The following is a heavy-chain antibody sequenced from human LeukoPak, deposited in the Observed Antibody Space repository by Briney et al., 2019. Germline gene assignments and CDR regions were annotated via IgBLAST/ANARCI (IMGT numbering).Heavy chain of an antibody. CDR2: ISYDKSNK. CDR1: EFTFSTYA. V-gene: IGHV3-30*04. J-gene: IGHJ4*02. Sequence: GGSLRLSCAASEFTFSTYAMHRVRQAPGKGLEWVAIISYDKSNKYYADSVKGRFTISRDNSKNTLYLQMNSLRAEDTAVYYCAISSIAARPSYFDYWGQGTLVTVSS. D-gene: IGHD6-6*01. CDR3: AISSIAARPSYFDY.